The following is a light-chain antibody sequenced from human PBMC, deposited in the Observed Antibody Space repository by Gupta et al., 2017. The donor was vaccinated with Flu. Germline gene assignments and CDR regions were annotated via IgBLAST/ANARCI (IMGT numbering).Light chain of an antibody. J-gene: IGKJ4*01. Sequence: PATLSLSPGERATLSCGASQSIKNNYLAWYQQKPGLAPRLLIYDSSRRATGIPDRFSGSGAGTDFTLTSRRLEPEDFAVYYCQQDGSPLTFGGGTTVETK. CDR3: QQDGSPLT. CDR1: QSIKNNY. V-gene: IGKV3D-20*01. CDR2: DSS.